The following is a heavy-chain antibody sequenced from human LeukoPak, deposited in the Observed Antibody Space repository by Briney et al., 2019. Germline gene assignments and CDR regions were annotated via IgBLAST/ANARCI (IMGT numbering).Heavy chain of an antibody. Sequence: PGGSLRLSCAASGFTFSSYAMSCVRQAPGKGLEWVSAISGSGGSTYYADSVKGRFTISRDNSKNTLYLQMNSLRAEDTAVYYCAKASAMIVVVSKHFDYWGQGTLVTVCS. CDR1: GFTFSSYA. D-gene: IGHD3-22*01. V-gene: IGHV3-23*01. CDR2: ISGSGGST. J-gene: IGHJ4*02. CDR3: AKASAMIVVVSKHFDY.